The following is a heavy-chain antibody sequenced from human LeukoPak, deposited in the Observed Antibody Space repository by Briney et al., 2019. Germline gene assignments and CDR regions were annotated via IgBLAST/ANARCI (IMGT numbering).Heavy chain of an antibody. Sequence: PGGSLRLSCAASGFMFSSYGMHWVRQAPGKGLEWVAVIWYDENIKYYADSVKGRFTISRDNSENTLFLQMDSLRVEDTAVYYCARGATVKNAFDIWGQGTMVTVSS. CDR3: ARGATVKNAFDI. CDR2: IWYDENIK. CDR1: GFMFSSYG. J-gene: IGHJ3*02. D-gene: IGHD5-12*01. V-gene: IGHV3-33*08.